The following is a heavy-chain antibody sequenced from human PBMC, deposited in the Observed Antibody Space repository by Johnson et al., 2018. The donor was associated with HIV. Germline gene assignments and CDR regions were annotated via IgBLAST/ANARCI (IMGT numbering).Heavy chain of an antibody. CDR2: IRYDGGYT. D-gene: IGHD3-10*01. V-gene: IGHV3-30*02. CDR1: GFTVSSNY. J-gene: IGHJ3*02. Sequence: QVQLVESGGGLIQPGGSLRLSCAVSGFTVSSNYMSWVRQAPGMGLQCVAFIRYDGGYTSYADSVKGRFTISRDNSKNPLYLQMNSLRAEDTAVYYCAKDPRHGGDAFEIWGQGTMVTVSS. CDR3: AKDPRHGGDAFEI.